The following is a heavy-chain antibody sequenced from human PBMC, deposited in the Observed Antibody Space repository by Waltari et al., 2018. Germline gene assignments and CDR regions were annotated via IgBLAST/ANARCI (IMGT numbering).Heavy chain of an antibody. CDR3: ATYIGASVGTASFDV. J-gene: IGHJ3*01. CDR2: ISYSGTT. Sequence: QLQLQESGPGLVKPSETVSLTCSVSGGSITSARHYWGWIRQPPGQGLEWIGTISYSGTTYNSPSLQSRVTICRDTSKNQLSLKLDSVTGSDTAVYYCATYIGASVGTASFDVWGQGTMVTVSS. D-gene: IGHD5-12*01. V-gene: IGHV4-39*01. CDR1: GGSITSARHY.